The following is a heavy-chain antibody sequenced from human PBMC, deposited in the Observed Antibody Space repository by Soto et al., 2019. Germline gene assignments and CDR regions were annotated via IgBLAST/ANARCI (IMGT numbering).Heavy chain of an antibody. D-gene: IGHD3-3*01. Sequence: QVQLQESGPGLVKPSETLSLTCSVSGGSIGSYYWSWIRQPPGKGLEWIGYIYYSGSTNYNPSLKRRVTISVDTSKHPFSLKLSPVTAADTAVYYCARGGWRQIDYWGQGTLVTVSS. CDR2: IYYSGST. V-gene: IGHV4-59*08. J-gene: IGHJ4*02. CDR1: GGSIGSYY. CDR3: ARGGWRQIDY.